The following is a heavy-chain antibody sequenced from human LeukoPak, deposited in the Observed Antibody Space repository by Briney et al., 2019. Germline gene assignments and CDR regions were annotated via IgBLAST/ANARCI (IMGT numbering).Heavy chain of an antibody. CDR2: INHSGST. CDR3: ARGALYYYYGMNV. CDR1: GGSFSGYY. Sequence: SETLSLTCAVYGGSFSGYYWSWIRQPPGKGLEWIGEINHSGSTNYNPSLKSRVTISVDTSKNQFSLKLSSVTAADTAVYYCARGALYYYYGMNVWGQGTTVTVSS. J-gene: IGHJ6*02. V-gene: IGHV4-34*01.